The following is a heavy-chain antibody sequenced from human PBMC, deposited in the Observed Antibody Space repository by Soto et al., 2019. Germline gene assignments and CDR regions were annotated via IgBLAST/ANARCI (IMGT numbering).Heavy chain of an antibody. CDR2: ISGYNGNT. CDR1: GYTFTNYG. J-gene: IGHJ6*02. Sequence: QVQVVQSGDEVKKPGASVKVSCKASGYTFTNYGFSWVRQAPGQGLEWMGWISGYNGNTKYAEKFQGRVTMTTDTSTSTAHMELRSLRSDDTAVYYCAXEGQAPYYYYGMDVWGQGTAVTVSS. V-gene: IGHV1-18*01. CDR3: AXEGQAPYYYYGMDV.